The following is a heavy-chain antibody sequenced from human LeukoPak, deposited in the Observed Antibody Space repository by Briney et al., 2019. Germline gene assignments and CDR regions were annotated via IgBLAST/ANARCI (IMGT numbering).Heavy chain of an antibody. J-gene: IGHJ6*02. CDR1: GYSISSGYY. D-gene: IGHD2-21*02. Sequence: SETLSLTCTVSGYSISSGYYWGWIRQPPGKGLEWIGSIYHSGSTYYNPSLKSRVTISVDTSKNQFSLKLSSVTAADTAVYYCAREYCGGDCYSGYYGMDVWGQGTTVTVSS. CDR2: IYHSGST. CDR3: AREYCGGDCYSGYYGMDV. V-gene: IGHV4-38-2*02.